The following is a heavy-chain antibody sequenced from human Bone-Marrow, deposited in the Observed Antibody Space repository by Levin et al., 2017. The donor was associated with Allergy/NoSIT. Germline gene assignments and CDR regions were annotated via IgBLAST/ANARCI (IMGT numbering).Heavy chain of an antibody. D-gene: IGHD2-2*01. V-gene: IGHV3-23*01. Sequence: HTGGSLRLSCAASGFTFSSHAMNWVRQAPGKGLEWVSVISGSGGSTFYADSVKGRFTISRDNSKNTLYLQMNSLKAEDTALYYCSHIILEPVIMGHWGRGTLVTVSS. CDR1: GFTFSSHA. CDR3: SHIILEPVIMGH. J-gene: IGHJ4*02. CDR2: ISGSGGST.